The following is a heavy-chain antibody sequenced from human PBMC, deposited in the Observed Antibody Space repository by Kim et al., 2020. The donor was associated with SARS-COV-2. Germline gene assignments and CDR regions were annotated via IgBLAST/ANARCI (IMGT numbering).Heavy chain of an antibody. CDR3: ARWGIRRAFDI. CDR2: ICYSGST. Sequence: SETLSLTCTVSGGSISSSSYYWSWIRQPPGKGLEWIGSICYSGSTYYNPSLKSRVSVSVDTYKNQFSLKLSSVTAADTAVYYCARWGIRRAFDIWGQGTMVTVSS. J-gene: IGHJ3*02. D-gene: IGHD6-13*01. V-gene: IGHV4-39*01. CDR1: GGSISSSSYY.